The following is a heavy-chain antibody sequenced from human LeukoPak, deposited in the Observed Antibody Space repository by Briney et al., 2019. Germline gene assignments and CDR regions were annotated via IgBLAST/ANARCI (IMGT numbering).Heavy chain of an antibody. CDR1: GFTFSNYG. V-gene: IGHV3-30*02. D-gene: IGHD3-10*01. CDR3: AKELVSMGFDY. J-gene: IGHJ4*02. Sequence: PGGSLRLSCAASGFTFSNYGMHWVRQAPGKGLEWVALIRHDGSSKYYADSVKGRFTISRDNSKNTLYLQMNSLRAEDTAVYYCAKELVSMGFDYWGQGTLVTVSS. CDR2: IRHDGSSK.